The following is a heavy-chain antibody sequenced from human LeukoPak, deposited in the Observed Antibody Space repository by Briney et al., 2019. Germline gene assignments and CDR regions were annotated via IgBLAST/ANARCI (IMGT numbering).Heavy chain of an antibody. D-gene: IGHD5-24*01. CDR3: ARHGYNYVREYYYGMDV. CDR2: IIPIFGTA. V-gene: IGHV1-69*01. J-gene: IGHJ6*02. CDR1: GFTFSSYA. Sequence: GGSLRLSCAASGFTFSSYAISWVRQAPGQGLEWMGGIIPIFGTANYAQKFRGRVTITADESTSTAYMELSSLRSEDTAVYYCARHGYNYVREYYYGMDVWGQGTTVTVSS.